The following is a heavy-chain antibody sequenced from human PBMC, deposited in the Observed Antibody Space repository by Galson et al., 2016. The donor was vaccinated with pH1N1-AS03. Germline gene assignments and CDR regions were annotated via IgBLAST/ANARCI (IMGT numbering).Heavy chain of an antibody. D-gene: IGHD3-22*01. CDR2: LAAVGDT. J-gene: IGHJ3*01. CDR1: ELTLSNYD. Sequence: SLRLSCAASELTLSNYDMHWVRQAPGKGLEWISILAAVGDTNYAVSAKGRFTISRENDKSSLHLQMNSLRAEDTAVYYCARQDSSGYFHGLDVWGRGTTVTVSS. V-gene: IGHV3-13*01. CDR3: ARQDSSGYFHGLDV.